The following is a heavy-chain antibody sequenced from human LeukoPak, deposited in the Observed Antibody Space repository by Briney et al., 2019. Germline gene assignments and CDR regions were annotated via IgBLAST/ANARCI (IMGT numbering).Heavy chain of an antibody. CDR2: INHSGST. V-gene: IGHV4-34*01. Sequence: NPSETLSLTCTVSGGSIRSYYWSRIRQPPGKGLEWIGEINHSGSTNYNPSLKSRVTISVDTSKNQFSLKLSSVTAADTAVYYCARDGPLYYGARHWYFDLWGRGTLVTVSS. CDR1: GGSIRSYY. J-gene: IGHJ2*01. D-gene: IGHD4-17*01. CDR3: ARDGPLYYGARHWYFDL.